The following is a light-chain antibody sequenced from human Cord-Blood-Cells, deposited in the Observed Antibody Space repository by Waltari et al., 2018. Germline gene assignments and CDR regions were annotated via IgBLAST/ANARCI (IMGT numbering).Light chain of an antibody. J-gene: IGLJ1*01. CDR1: SSDVGGYNS. CDR2: DVS. CDR3: SSYTSSSTYV. Sequence: QSALTQPASVSGSPGQSITISCTRTSSDVGGYNSVSWYQQHPGKAPKLMIYDVSKRPSGVSNRFSGSKSGNTASLTISGLQAEDEADYYCSSYTSSSTYVFGTGTKVTVL. V-gene: IGLV2-14*01.